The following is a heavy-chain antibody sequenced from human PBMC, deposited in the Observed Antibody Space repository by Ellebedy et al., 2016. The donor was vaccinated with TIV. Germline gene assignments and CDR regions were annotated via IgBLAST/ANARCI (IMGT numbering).Heavy chain of an antibody. Sequence: GGSLRLXXAASGFTISSYAMSLVRQAPGKGLEWVSAISGSGGSTYYADSVKGRFTISRDNSKNTLYLQMNSLRAEDTAVYYCAKDRGYLTGYPFDYWGQGTLVTVSS. D-gene: IGHD3-9*01. CDR1: GFTISSYA. CDR2: ISGSGGST. V-gene: IGHV3-23*01. CDR3: AKDRGYLTGYPFDY. J-gene: IGHJ4*02.